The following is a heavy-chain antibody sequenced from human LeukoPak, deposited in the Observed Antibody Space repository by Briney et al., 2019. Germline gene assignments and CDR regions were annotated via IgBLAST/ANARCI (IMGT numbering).Heavy chain of an antibody. Sequence: GGSLRLSCAASGFTFSSYWMHWVRQAPGKGLVCVSRINTDGNIISYADSVKGRFTISRDNAKNSLYLQMNSLRAEDTALYYCAKDIFTMVRGVVDYWGQGTLVTVSS. CDR3: AKDIFTMVRGVVDY. CDR2: INTDGNII. CDR1: GFTFSSYW. V-gene: IGHV3-74*01. D-gene: IGHD3-10*01. J-gene: IGHJ4*02.